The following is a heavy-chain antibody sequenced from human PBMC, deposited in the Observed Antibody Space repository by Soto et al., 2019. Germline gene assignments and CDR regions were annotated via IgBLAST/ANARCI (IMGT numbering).Heavy chain of an antibody. D-gene: IGHD3-3*01. V-gene: IGHV1-8*01. Sequence: EASVKVSCKASGYTFTPYDINWVRQAPGQGLEWLGWMDPNSGSTGYAQNFQGRITMTRNISRNTAHMELSSLQSDDTAVYYCARERKFDFWRKGLDVWGQGTTVTVSS. CDR3: ARERKFDFWRKGLDV. J-gene: IGHJ6*02. CDR1: GYTFTPYD. CDR2: MDPNSGST.